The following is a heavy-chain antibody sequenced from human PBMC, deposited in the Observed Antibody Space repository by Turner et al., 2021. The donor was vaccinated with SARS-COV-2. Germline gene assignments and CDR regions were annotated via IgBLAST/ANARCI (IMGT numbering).Heavy chain of an antibody. CDR1: GGTFSNYA. D-gene: IGHD3-10*01. Sequence: QVQLVQSGAEVKKPGSSVTVSCKASGGTFSNYAISWVRQAPGQGLEWMGGIIPIFGTANYAQKFQGRVTITADKSTSTAYMELSSLRSEDTAVYYCARGATMVRGVIENLYYYYYGMDVWGQGTTVTVSS. CDR2: IIPIFGTA. V-gene: IGHV1-69*06. CDR3: ARGATMVRGVIENLYYYYYGMDV. J-gene: IGHJ6*02.